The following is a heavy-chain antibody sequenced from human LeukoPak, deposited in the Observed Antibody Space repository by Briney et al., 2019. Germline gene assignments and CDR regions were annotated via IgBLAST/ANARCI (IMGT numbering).Heavy chain of an antibody. J-gene: IGHJ4*02. V-gene: IGHV3-66*01. Sequence: GGSLRLSCAASGFTINTYYMSWVRQAPGKGLEWVSLLYSGGRTYYADSVQGRFTISRDNSKNTLYLQMNSLRAEDTAVYYCARNIFVGYSGSFLGIDYWGQGTLVTVSP. CDR3: ARNIFVGYSGSFLGIDY. CDR2: LYSGGRT. D-gene: IGHD1-26*01. CDR1: GFTINTYY.